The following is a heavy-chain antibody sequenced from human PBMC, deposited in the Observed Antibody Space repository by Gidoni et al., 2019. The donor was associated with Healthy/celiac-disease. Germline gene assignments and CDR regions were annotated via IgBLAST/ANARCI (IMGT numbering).Heavy chain of an antibody. CDR3: AREIIAAEIGY. CDR2: INPNSGGP. J-gene: IGHJ4*02. Sequence: QVQLVQSGAEVKKPGAAVKVSGKASGYTFTGYYMHWVRQAPGQGLEWMGWINPNSGGPNYAQKFQGRVTMTRDTSISTAYMELSRLRSDDTAVYYCAREIIAAEIGYWGQGTLVTVSS. CDR1: GYTFTGYY. V-gene: IGHV1-2*02. D-gene: IGHD6-13*01.